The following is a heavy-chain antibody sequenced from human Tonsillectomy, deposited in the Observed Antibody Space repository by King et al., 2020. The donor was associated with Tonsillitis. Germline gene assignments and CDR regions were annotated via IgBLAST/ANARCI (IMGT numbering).Heavy chain of an antibody. CDR1: GYTFTGYY. D-gene: IGHD6-13*01. J-gene: IGHJ5*02. CDR3: ARGEVGIAPLFDP. V-gene: IGHV1-2*02. Sequence: QLVQSGAEVKKPGASVKVSCKASGYTFTGYYIHWVRQAPGQGLEWMGWINPNSGGTNYAQKFQGRVTMTRGTSISTAYMELRRLRYDDTAVYYCARGEVGIAPLFDPWGQGTLVIVSS. CDR2: INPNSGGT.